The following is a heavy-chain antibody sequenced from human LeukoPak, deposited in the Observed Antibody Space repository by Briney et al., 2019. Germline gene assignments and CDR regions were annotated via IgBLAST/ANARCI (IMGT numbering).Heavy chain of an antibody. D-gene: IGHD6-13*01. V-gene: IGHV4-59*08. CDR2: IYYSGST. Sequence: SETLSLTCTVSGGSISSYYWSWIRQLPGKGLEWIGYIYYSGSTNYNPSLKSRVTISVDTSKNQFSLKLSSVTAADTAVYYCARGEISSSLTSYYYYGMDVWGQGTTVTVPS. CDR3: ARGEISSSLTSYYYYGMDV. J-gene: IGHJ6*02. CDR1: GGSISSYY.